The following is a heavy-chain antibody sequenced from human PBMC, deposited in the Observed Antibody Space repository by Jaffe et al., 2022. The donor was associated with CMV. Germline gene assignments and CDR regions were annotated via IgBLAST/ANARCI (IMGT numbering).Heavy chain of an antibody. J-gene: IGHJ4*02. CDR3: ARDQGRRTTVVTHFAY. CDR1: GFTFSSYG. CDR2: IWYDGSNK. Sequence: QVQLVESGGGVVQPGRSLRLSCAASGFTFSSYGMHWVRQAPGKGLEWVAVIWYDGSNKYYADSVKGRFTISRDNSKNTLYLQMNSLRAEDTAVYYCARDQGRRTTVVTHFAYWGQGTLVTVSS. V-gene: IGHV3-33*01. D-gene: IGHD4-17*01.